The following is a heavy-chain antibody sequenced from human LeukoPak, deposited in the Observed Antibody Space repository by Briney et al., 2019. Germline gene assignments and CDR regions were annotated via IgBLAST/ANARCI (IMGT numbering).Heavy chain of an antibody. J-gene: IGHJ4*02. CDR3: ARETGEWIQLWGPSYYFDY. CDR1: GFTFSSYE. Sequence: HPGGSLRLSCAASGFTFSSYEMNWVRQASGKGLEWVSYISSSGSTIYYADSVKGRFTISRDNAKNSLYLQMNSLRAEDTAVYYCARETGEWIQLWGPSYYFDYWGQGTLVTVSS. V-gene: IGHV3-48*03. D-gene: IGHD5-18*01. CDR2: ISSSGSTI.